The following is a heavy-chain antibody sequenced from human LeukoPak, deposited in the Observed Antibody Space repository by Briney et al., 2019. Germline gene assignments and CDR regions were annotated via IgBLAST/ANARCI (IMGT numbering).Heavy chain of an antibody. Sequence: GGSLRLSCAASGFTFSSYAMSWVRQAPGKGLEWVSTVTGSGGSTDYADSVKGRFTISRDNSKNTLYLQMNSLRAEDTAVYYCAKARGKERGAFDIWGQGTMVTVSS. J-gene: IGHJ3*02. CDR2: VTGSGGST. CDR1: GFTFSSYA. V-gene: IGHV3-23*01. CDR3: AKARGKERGAFDI.